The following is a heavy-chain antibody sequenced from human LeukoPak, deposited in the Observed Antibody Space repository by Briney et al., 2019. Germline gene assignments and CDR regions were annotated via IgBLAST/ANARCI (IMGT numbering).Heavy chain of an antibody. D-gene: IGHD6-13*01. CDR2: IYYSGST. CDR1: GGSISSSSYY. V-gene: IGHV4-39*07. J-gene: IGHJ4*02. CDR3: ARQSRYSSSWVDY. Sequence: SETLSLTCTVSGGSISSSSYYWGWIRQPPGKGLEWIGSIYYSGSTNYNPSLKSRVTISVDTSKNQFSLKLSSVTAADTAVYYCARQSRYSSSWVDYWGQGTLVTVSS.